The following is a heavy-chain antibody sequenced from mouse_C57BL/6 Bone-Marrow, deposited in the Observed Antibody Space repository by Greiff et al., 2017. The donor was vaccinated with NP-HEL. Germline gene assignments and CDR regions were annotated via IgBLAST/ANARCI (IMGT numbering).Heavy chain of an antibody. CDR2: FYPGSGSI. Sequence: QVHVKQSGAELVKPGASVKLSCKASGYTFTEYTIHWVKQRSGQGLEWIGWFYPGSGSIKYNEKFKDKATLTADKSSSTVYMELSRLTSEDSAVYFCARHEEWLLTFAYWGQGTLVTVSA. V-gene: IGHV1-62-2*01. CDR1: GYTFTEYT. J-gene: IGHJ3*01. D-gene: IGHD2-3*01. CDR3: ARHEEWLLTFAY.